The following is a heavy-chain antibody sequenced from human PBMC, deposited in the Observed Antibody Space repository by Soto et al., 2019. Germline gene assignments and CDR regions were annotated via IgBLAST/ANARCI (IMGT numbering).Heavy chain of an antibody. V-gene: IGHV6-1*01. CDR2: TYYRSRWYD. D-gene: IGHD3-22*01. J-gene: IGHJ4*02. Sequence: SQTQSLTCAISGDSVSSNSAAWNWIRQSPSRGLEWLGRTYYRSRWYDDYAESVRGRIAVNPDTSKNQFSLQLNSVTPEDTAVYFCARANDPSGNYIQYFDYWGQGTLVTVSS. CDR1: GDSVSSNSAA. CDR3: ARANDPSGNYIQYFDY.